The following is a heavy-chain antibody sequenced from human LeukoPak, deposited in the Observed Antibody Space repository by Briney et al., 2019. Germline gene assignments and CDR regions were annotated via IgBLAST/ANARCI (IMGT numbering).Heavy chain of an antibody. CDR3: ARGSVRITMVRGVIRALGY. CDR1: GYTFTSYG. CDR2: ISAYNGNT. Sequence: ASAKVSCKASGYTFTSYGISWVRQAPGQGLEWMGWISAYNGNTNYAQKLQGRVTMTTDTSTSTAYMELRSLRSDDTAVYYCARGSVRITMVRGVIRALGYWGQGTLVTVSS. V-gene: IGHV1-18*04. D-gene: IGHD3-10*01. J-gene: IGHJ4*02.